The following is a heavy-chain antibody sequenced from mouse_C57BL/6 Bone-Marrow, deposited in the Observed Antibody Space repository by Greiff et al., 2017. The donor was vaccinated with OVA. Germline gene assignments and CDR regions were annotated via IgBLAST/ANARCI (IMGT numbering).Heavy chain of an antibody. CDR1: GFTFSNYW. V-gene: IGHV6-3*01. Sequence: EVKLVESGGGLVQPGGSMKLSCVASGFTFSNYWMNWVRQSPEKGLEWVAQIRLKSDNYATHYAESVKGRFTISRADSKSSVYLQMNNLRAEDTGIYYCTDYYGSSYVGWFAYWGQGTLVTVSA. CDR2: IRLKSDNYAT. D-gene: IGHD1-1*01. CDR3: TDYYGSSYVGWFAY. J-gene: IGHJ3*01.